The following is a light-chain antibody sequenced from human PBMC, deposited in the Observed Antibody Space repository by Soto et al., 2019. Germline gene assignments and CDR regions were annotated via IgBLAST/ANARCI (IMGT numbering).Light chain of an antibody. CDR3: CSYAGSYTLV. CDR1: SSDVGGYNY. V-gene: IGLV2-11*01. Sequence: QSALTQPRSVSGSPGQSVTISCTGTSSDVGGYNYVSWYQQYPGKAPKLMIYDVSERPSGVPERFSGSKSGNTASLTIAGLQAEDEADYYCCSYAGSYTLVFGTGTKLTVL. CDR2: DVS. J-gene: IGLJ1*01.